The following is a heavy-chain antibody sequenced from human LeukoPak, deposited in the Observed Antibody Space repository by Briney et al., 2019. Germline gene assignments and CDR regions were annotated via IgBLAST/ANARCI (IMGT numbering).Heavy chain of an antibody. CDR3: ASGAWATRLHS. D-gene: IGHD5-24*01. Sequence: SETLSLTCAVYGESLNYYYWSWTRQSPEKGLEWIGEVFDGKTTNYNPSLKSRVTISAVTSSNQFSLNLKSVTAADTAVYYCASGAWATRLHSWAQGTLVIVSS. CDR1: GESLNYYY. V-gene: IGHV4-34*12. J-gene: IGHJ4*02. CDR2: VFDGKTT.